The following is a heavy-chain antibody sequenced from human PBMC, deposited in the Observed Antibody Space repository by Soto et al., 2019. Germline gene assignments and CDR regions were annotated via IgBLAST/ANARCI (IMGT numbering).Heavy chain of an antibody. J-gene: IGHJ4*02. CDR3: ATPGPGEIVVVPVAIAGLDY. CDR1: GGTFTNYA. CDR2: INPNYGTT. V-gene: IGHV1-69*06. Sequence: ASVKVSCKASGGTFTNYAISWVRQAPGQGLEWMGGINPNYGTTNSAQKFQGRVTMTADTSTNTAYMELSSLRSEDTAVYYCATPGPGEIVVVPVAIAGLDYWGQGTLVTVSS. D-gene: IGHD2-2*01.